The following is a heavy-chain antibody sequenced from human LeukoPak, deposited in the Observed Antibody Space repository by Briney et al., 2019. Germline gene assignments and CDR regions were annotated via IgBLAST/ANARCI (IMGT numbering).Heavy chain of an antibody. Sequence: SETLSLTCTVSGYSISSGYYWGWIRQPPGKGLEWIGSIYHSGSTYYNPSLKSRVTISVDTSKNQFSLKLSSVTAADTAVYYCASGSVVVTATEIDYWGQGTLVTVSS. J-gene: IGHJ4*02. V-gene: IGHV4-38-2*02. CDR3: ASGSVVVTATEIDY. CDR1: GYSISSGYY. D-gene: IGHD2-21*02. CDR2: IYHSGST.